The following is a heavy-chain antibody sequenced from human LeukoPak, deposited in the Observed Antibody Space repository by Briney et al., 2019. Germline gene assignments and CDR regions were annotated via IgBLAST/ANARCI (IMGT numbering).Heavy chain of an antibody. V-gene: IGHV4-59*08. CDR2: IRYSEST. J-gene: IGHJ2*01. D-gene: IGHD1-26*01. Sequence: SETLSLTCTVSSGSISSYYWNWIRQPPGKGLEWIAYIRYSESTNYNPSLKSRISISVDTSRNQFSLNLSSVTAADTAVYYCARRGGNGDWYFDLWGRGTLVTVSS. CDR3: ARRGGNGDWYFDL. CDR1: SGSISSYY.